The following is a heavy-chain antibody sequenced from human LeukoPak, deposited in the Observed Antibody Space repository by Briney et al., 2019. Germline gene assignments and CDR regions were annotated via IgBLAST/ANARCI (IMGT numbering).Heavy chain of an antibody. V-gene: IGHV4-59*01. J-gene: IGHJ3*02. CDR3: ARVNDFWSGYYTGAFDI. CDR1: GGSISSYY. D-gene: IGHD3-3*01. Sequence: SETLSLTCTVSGGSISSYYWSWIRQPPGKGLEWIGYIYYSGSTNYNPSLKSRVTISVDTSKNQFSLKLSSVTAANTAVYYCARVNDFWSGYYTGAFDIWGQGTMVTVSS. CDR2: IYYSGST.